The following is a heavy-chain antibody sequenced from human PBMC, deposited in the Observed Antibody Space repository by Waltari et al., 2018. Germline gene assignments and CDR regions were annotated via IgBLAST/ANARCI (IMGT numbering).Heavy chain of an antibody. Sequence: VQLQESGAGLVKPSPTLSLTCNVPGGSISSVGYYWSWIRRAPGKGLEWIGYIYYSGSTYYNPSLKSLVTISVDTSKNQFSLKLSSVTAADTAVYYCARVRADSSGYYYLDYWGQGTLVTVSS. CDR1: GGSISSVGYY. CDR3: ARVRADSSGYYYLDY. CDR2: IYYSGST. J-gene: IGHJ4*02. V-gene: IGHV4-31*01. D-gene: IGHD3-22*01.